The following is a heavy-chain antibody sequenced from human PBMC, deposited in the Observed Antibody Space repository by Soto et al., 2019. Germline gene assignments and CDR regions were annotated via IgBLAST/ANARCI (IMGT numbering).Heavy chain of an antibody. CDR2: IKSKTDGGTT. J-gene: IGHJ3*02. CDR1: GFTFSNAW. V-gene: IGHV3-15*01. D-gene: IGHD2-21*01. Sequence: EVQLVESGGGLVKPGGSLRLSCAASGFTFSNAWMSWVRQAPGKGLEWVGRIKSKTDGGTTDYAAPVKGRFTISRDDSINPLYRQMNSLKVEYTAVYYCSADLSSYLGGGRRPADAFDILVQWTMVTVSS. CDR3: SADLSSYLGGGRRPADAFDI.